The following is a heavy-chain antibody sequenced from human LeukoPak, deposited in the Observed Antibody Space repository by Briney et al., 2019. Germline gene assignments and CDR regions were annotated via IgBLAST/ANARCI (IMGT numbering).Heavy chain of an antibody. CDR1: GFTFSSYW. J-gene: IGHJ6*03. Sequence: PGGSLRLSCAASGFTFSSYWMSWVRQAPGKGLEWVANIKQDGSEKYYVDSVKGRFTISRDNAKNSLYLQMNSLRAEDTAVYYCASSYWSWGAYYYMDVWGKGTTVTISS. CDR2: IKQDGSEK. D-gene: IGHD2-8*02. V-gene: IGHV3-7*01. CDR3: ASSYWSWGAYYYMDV.